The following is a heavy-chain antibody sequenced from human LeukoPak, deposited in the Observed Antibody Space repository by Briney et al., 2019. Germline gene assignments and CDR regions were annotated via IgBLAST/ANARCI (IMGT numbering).Heavy chain of an antibody. D-gene: IGHD1-26*01. CDR3: ARDPRGYYYYMDV. J-gene: IGHJ6*03. Sequence: PGRSLRLSCAASGFTFSRYALHWVRQAPGKGLEWVAVISYDGSNKYYADSVKGRFTISRDNSKNTLYVLMNSLRAEDTAVYYCARDPRGYYYYMDVWGKGTTVTVSS. CDR1: GFTFSRYA. V-gene: IGHV3-30-3*01. CDR2: ISYDGSNK.